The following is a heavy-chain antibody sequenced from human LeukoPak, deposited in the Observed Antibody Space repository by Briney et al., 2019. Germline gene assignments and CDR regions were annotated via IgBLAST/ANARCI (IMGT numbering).Heavy chain of an antibody. CDR3: AKENVATTGPFDY. Sequence: GGSLRLSCAASGFTFSGYAMSWVRQAPGKGLEWVSGIGGSGSGTYYANSVKGRFTISRDNSDNTLCLQMGSLRAEDTAVYYCAKENVATTGPFDYWGQGTLVTVSS. CDR1: GFTFSGYA. J-gene: IGHJ4*02. V-gene: IGHV3-23*01. D-gene: IGHD2-8*02. CDR2: IGGSGSGT.